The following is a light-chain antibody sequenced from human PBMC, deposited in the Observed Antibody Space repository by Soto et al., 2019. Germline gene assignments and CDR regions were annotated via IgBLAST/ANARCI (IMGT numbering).Light chain of an antibody. CDR2: EVT. Sequence: QSVLTQPASVSGSPGQSITISCTGTSSDIGAYNYVSWYQQYPGKAPKLMIFEVTHRPSGVSNRFSGSKSGNTASLTISGLQAEDEADYYCSSYTSSNTYVFGTGTKVTVL. V-gene: IGLV2-14*01. J-gene: IGLJ1*01. CDR1: SSDIGAYNY. CDR3: SSYTSSNTYV.